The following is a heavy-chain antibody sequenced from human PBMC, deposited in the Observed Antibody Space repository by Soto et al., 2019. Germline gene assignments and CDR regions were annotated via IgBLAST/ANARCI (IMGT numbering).Heavy chain of an antibody. CDR1: GFTFTDYG. V-gene: IGHV3-23*01. CDR3: AKVLLKKVGYFDY. Sequence: EVQLLESGGGLVQPGGSLRLSCAASGFTFTDYGMSWVRQAPGKGLEWVSGISGSAESTYYADSVKGRFIISTDNSKNARYLQMNSLRVEDTAVYYCAKVLLKKVGYFDYWGQGTLVTVSS. J-gene: IGHJ4*02. D-gene: IGHD1-26*01. CDR2: ISGSAEST.